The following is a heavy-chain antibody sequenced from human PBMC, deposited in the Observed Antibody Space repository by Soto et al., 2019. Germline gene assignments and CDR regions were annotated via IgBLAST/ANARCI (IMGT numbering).Heavy chain of an antibody. Sequence: SVKVSCKASGGTFSSYAISWVRQAPGQGLEWMGGIIPIFGTANYAQKFQGRVTITADESTSTAYMELSSLRSEDTAVYYCARRGITMIVVGPYYYYGMDVWGQGTTVTVSS. D-gene: IGHD3-22*01. J-gene: IGHJ6*02. CDR3: ARRGITMIVVGPYYYYGMDV. V-gene: IGHV1-69*13. CDR1: GGTFSSYA. CDR2: IIPIFGTA.